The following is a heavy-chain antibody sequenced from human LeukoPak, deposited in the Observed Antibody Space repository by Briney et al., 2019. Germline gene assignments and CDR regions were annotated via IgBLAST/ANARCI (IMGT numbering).Heavy chain of an antibody. D-gene: IGHD6-13*01. CDR2: IRYDGINK. CDR3: AKLLAAAGTGKDY. CDR1: GFTFSNYG. V-gene: IGHV3-30*02. Sequence: GGSLRLSCAASGFTFSNYGMHWVRQAPGKGLEWVAFIRYDGINKDYADSVKGRFTISRDNSKNTLYLQMNSLRAEDTAVYYCAKLLAAAGTGKDYWGQGTLVTVSS. J-gene: IGHJ4*02.